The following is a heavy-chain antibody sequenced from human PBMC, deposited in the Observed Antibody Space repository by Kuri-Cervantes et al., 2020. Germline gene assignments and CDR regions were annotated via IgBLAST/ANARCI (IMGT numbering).Heavy chain of an antibody. D-gene: IGHD4-17*01. J-gene: IGHJ3*02. CDR2: INPNSGGT. Sequence: ASVKVSCKASGYTFTGYYMHWVRQAPGQGLEWMGWINPNSGGTNYAQKFQGWVTMTTDTSTSTAYMELRSLRSDDTAVYYCARENYYGDYIPAAYDIWGQGTLVTVSS. CDR1: GYTFTGYY. CDR3: ARENYYGDYIPAAYDI. V-gene: IGHV1-2*04.